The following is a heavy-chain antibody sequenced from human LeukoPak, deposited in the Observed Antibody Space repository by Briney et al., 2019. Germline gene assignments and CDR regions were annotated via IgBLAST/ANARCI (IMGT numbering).Heavy chain of an antibody. J-gene: IGHJ6*03. V-gene: IGHV1-69*05. CDR2: IIPIFGTA. CDR3: ARDDSTYYDSSGYRYYYYMDV. D-gene: IGHD3-22*01. Sequence: ASVKVSCKDSGGTFSSYTFSWVRQAPGQGLEWMGGIIPIFGTANYAQKFQGRVTITTDESTSTAYMELSSLRSEDTAVYYCARDDSTYYDSSGYRYYYYMDVWGQGTTVTVSS. CDR1: GGTFSSYT.